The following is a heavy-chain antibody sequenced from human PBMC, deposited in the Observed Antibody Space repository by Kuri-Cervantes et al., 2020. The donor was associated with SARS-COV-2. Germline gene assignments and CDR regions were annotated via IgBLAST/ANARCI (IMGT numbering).Heavy chain of an antibody. V-gene: IGHV4-34*01. CDR3: AREGLYYDSSGREDY. CDR1: GGSFSGYY. Sequence: GSLRLSCAVYGGSFSGYYWSWVRQPPGKGLEWIGEINHSGSTNYNPSLKSRVTISVDTSKNQFSLKLSSVTAADTAVYYCAREGLYYDSSGREDYWGQGTLVTVSS. J-gene: IGHJ4*02. CDR2: INHSGST. D-gene: IGHD3-22*01.